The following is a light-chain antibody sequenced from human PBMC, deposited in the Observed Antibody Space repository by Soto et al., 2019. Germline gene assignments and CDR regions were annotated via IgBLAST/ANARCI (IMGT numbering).Light chain of an antibody. CDR2: GAS. Sequence: EIVLTQSPGTLSLSPGERATLSCRASQNVSSSYLAWYQQKPAQAPRLLIYGASSRATGIPDRFSGSGSGTDFTLTISRLEPEDFAVYYCQQYGSAPVTFGPGTKVDIK. V-gene: IGKV3-20*01. J-gene: IGKJ3*01. CDR3: QQYGSAPVT. CDR1: QNVSSSY.